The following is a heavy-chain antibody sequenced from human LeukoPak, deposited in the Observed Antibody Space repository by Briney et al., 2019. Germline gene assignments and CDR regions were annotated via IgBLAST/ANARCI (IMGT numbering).Heavy chain of an antibody. J-gene: IGHJ6*02. CDR1: GYTFTSYG. CDR2: ISAYNGNT. D-gene: IGHD7-27*01. Sequence: ASVTVSCKASGYTFTSYGISWVRQAPGQGLEWMGWISAYNGNTNYAQKLQGRVTMTTDTSTSTAYMELRSLRSDDTAVYYCARVALTGEKYGMDVWGQGTTVTVSS. V-gene: IGHV1-18*01. CDR3: ARVALTGEKYGMDV.